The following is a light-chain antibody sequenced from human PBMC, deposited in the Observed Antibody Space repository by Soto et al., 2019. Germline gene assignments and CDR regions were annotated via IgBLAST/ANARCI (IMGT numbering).Light chain of an antibody. CDR1: NIGGKN. Sequence: SYELTQPLSVSVALGQTARITCGGNNIGGKNVHWYQLNPGQAPVLVIYRDFNRPSGIPERFSGSNSGNTATLAISGGQAEDDADYYCQVWDSSTVVFGGGTKVTVL. J-gene: IGLJ3*02. CDR2: RDF. CDR3: QVWDSSTVV. V-gene: IGLV3-9*01.